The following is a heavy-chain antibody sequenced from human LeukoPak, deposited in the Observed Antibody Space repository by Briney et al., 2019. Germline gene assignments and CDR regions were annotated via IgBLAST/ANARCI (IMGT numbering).Heavy chain of an antibody. J-gene: IGHJ6*03. Sequence: SVKVSCKASGDTFNNYIITWVRQAPGQGLEWMGGVMPLFNTPNYAQKFQGRITIITDASTHTSYMELRSLRSEDTAVYSCARVDRHHFYMDVWGKGTTVTVS. V-gene: IGHV1-69*05. CDR1: GDTFNNYI. CDR3: ARVDRHHFYMDV. D-gene: IGHD1-14*01. CDR2: VMPLFNTP.